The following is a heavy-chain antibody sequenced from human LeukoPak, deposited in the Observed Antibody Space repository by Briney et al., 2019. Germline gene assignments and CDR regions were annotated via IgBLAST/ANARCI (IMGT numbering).Heavy chain of an antibody. CDR3: ARDYMWDIVVVTANAFDY. CDR2: INPNSGGT. V-gene: IGHV1-2*02. Sequence: GASVKVSCKASGYTFTGYYMHWVRQAPGQGLEWMGWINPNSGGTNYAQKFQGRVTMTRDTPISTAYMELSRLRSDDTAVYYCARDYMWDIVVVTANAFDYWGQGTLVTVSS. CDR1: GYTFTGYY. J-gene: IGHJ4*02. D-gene: IGHD2-21*02.